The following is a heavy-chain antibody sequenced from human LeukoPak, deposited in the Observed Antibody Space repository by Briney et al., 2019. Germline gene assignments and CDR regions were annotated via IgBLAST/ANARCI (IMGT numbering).Heavy chain of an antibody. CDR3: ARGRYYYDSSGYSFDP. V-gene: IGHV1-24*01. CDR1: GYTLTELS. D-gene: IGHD3-22*01. Sequence: GASVKVSCKVSGYTLTELSMHWVRQAPGKGLEWMGGFDPEDGETIYAQKFQGRVTMTRNTSISTAYMELSSLRSEDTAVYYCARGRYYYDSSGYSFDPWGQGTLVTVSS. J-gene: IGHJ5*02. CDR2: FDPEDGET.